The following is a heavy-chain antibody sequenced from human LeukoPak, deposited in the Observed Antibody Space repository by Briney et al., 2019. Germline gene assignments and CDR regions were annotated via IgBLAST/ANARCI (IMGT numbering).Heavy chain of an antibody. CDR2: INPSGGST. D-gene: IGHD2-15*01. CDR3: HAGDCSGGSCSGWFDP. J-gene: IGHJ5*02. CDR1: GYTLTSYY. Sequence: ASVKVSCEAFGYTLTSYYMHWVRQAPGQGREWMGIINPSGGSTSYAQKFQGRVTMTRDTSTSTVYMELSSLRSEDTAVYYCHAGDCSGGSCSGWFDPWGQGTLVTVSS. V-gene: IGHV1-46*01.